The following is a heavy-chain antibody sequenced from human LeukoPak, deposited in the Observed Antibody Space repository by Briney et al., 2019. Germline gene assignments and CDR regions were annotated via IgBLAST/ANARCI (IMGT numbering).Heavy chain of an antibody. CDR2: ISESDGTT. V-gene: IGHV3-23*01. CDR3: AKGGWLDN. Sequence: GGSLRLSCAASGFSFTSYAMSWLRQAPGKGLEWLSRISESDGTTHYADSVQGRFTISRDNSENTLFLQMISLRVDDTAVYYCAKGGWLDNWGQGTLVTVSS. J-gene: IGHJ4*02. D-gene: IGHD2-15*01. CDR1: GFSFTSYA.